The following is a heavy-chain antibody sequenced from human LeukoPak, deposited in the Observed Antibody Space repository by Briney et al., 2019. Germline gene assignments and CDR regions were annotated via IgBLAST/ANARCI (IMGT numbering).Heavy chain of an antibody. J-gene: IGHJ4*02. V-gene: IGHV4-39*07. D-gene: IGHD5-12*01. CDR2: FYYSGSI. CDR3: ARGRTLYSGYDQTPFDY. CDR1: GGSISSTSYY. Sequence: SETLSLTCIVSGGSISSTSYYWGWIRQSPGKGLEWIGSFYYSGSIFDNRSLRSRVTISIDMSKNQFLLKLTSVTAADTAVYYCARGRTLYSGYDQTPFDYWGQGTLVTVSS.